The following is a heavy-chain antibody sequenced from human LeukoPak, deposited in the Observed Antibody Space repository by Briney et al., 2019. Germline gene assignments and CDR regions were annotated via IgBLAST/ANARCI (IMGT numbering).Heavy chain of an antibody. CDR2: ISGSGGLT. V-gene: IGHV3-23*01. Sequence: GGSLRLSCAASGFTFSDAWMTWVRQAPGKGLEWVSAISGSGGLTYYADSVKGRFTISRDNSKNTLYLQMNSLRAEDTAVYYCAKRYYYDSSGYYALFDYWGQGTLVTVSS. J-gene: IGHJ4*02. D-gene: IGHD3-22*01. CDR3: AKRYYYDSSGYYALFDY. CDR1: GFTFSDAW.